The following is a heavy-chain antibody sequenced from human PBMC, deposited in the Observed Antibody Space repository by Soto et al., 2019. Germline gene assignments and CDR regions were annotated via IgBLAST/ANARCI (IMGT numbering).Heavy chain of an antibody. Sequence: QVQLQQWGAGLLKPSEPLSLTCAVYGGSFSGYYWSWIRQPPGKGLEWIGEINHSGSTNYNPSRKSRVTISVDTTKNQFSLKLSSVTAADTAVYYCAIFIAAAGEILDYWGQGTLVTVSS. CDR1: GGSFSGYY. CDR3: AIFIAAAGEILDY. J-gene: IGHJ4*02. CDR2: INHSGST. D-gene: IGHD6-13*01. V-gene: IGHV4-34*01.